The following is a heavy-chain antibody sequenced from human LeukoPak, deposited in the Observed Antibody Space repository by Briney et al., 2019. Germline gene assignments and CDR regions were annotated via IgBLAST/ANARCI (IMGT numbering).Heavy chain of an antibody. J-gene: IGHJ3*02. V-gene: IGHV3-23*01. CDR2: ISDGGGGT. D-gene: IGHD5-24*01. CDR1: GFTFRSYV. CDR3: AREMAATYDAFDI. Sequence: GGSLRLSCTASGFTFRSYVFSWVRQAQGKGLEWVSAISDGGGGTYYADSVKGRFTISRDNAKNSLYLQMNSLRAEDTAVYFCAREMAATYDAFDIWGQGTMVTVSS.